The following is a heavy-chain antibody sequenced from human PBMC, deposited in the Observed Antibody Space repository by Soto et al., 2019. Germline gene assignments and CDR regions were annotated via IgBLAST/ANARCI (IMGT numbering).Heavy chain of an antibody. Sequence: ASVKVSCKASGYTFTGYYMHWVRQAPGQGLEWMGWINPNSGGTNYAQKFQGRVTMTRDTSISTAYMELSRLRSDDTAVYYCARDGGRFVATLAKFDPWGQGTLVTVSS. CDR3: ARDGGRFVATLAKFDP. J-gene: IGHJ5*02. CDR1: GYTFTGYY. CDR2: INPNSGGT. V-gene: IGHV1-2*02. D-gene: IGHD5-12*01.